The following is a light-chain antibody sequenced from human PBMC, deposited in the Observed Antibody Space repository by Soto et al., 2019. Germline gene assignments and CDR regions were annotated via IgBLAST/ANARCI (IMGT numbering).Light chain of an antibody. Sequence: IVLTQSPGTLSLSPGERATLSCRASQRVRSYLAWYQHKHGQAPRLLIYDASNRATGIPARFSGSGSGTDFTLTISSLEPEDFAVYYCQQRSNWPLTFGGGTKVDIK. CDR2: DAS. CDR3: QQRSNWPLT. V-gene: IGKV3-11*01. J-gene: IGKJ4*01. CDR1: QRVRSY.